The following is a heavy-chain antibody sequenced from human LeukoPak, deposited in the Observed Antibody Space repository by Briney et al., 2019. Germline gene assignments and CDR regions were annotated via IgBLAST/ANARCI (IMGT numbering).Heavy chain of an antibody. Sequence: GGSLRLSCAASGFTFSSYAMHWVRQAPGKGLEWVVVISYDGSNKYYVDSVEGRFVISRDDSKNTLYMHLNSLRSEDTAVYYCARGSPSSAWYWYVEHWGQGTLVSVSS. CDR1: GFTFSSYA. J-gene: IGHJ4*02. V-gene: IGHV3-30*09. CDR3: ARGSPSSAWYWYVEH. D-gene: IGHD2-8*02. CDR2: ISYDGSNK.